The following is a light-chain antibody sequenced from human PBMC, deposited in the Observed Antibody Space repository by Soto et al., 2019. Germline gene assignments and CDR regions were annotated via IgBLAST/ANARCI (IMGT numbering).Light chain of an antibody. Sequence: QSVLTQPPSASGTPGQGVTISCSGSSSNIGTNTVNWYQQLPGTAPKLLVYSSNQRPSGVSDRFSGSKSGTSASLAISGLQSEDEANYYCAAGDDSRSDLHYVFEPGTKLT. CDR1: SSNIGTNT. V-gene: IGLV1-44*01. CDR2: SSN. J-gene: IGLJ1*01. CDR3: AAGDDSRSDLHYV.